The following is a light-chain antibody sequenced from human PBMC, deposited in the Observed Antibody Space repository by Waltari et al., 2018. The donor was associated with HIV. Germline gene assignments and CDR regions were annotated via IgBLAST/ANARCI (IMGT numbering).Light chain of an antibody. V-gene: IGLV2-14*01. Sequence: DFDLHNFLSWYQQHPGRAPQLIIFGVNYRPSGISSRFSASKSGDTASLTISGLQSGDEADYYCTTYTATDSLLIGSGTKLTVL. J-gene: IGLJ2*01. CDR3: TTYTATDSLL. CDR2: GVN. CDR1: DFDLHNF.